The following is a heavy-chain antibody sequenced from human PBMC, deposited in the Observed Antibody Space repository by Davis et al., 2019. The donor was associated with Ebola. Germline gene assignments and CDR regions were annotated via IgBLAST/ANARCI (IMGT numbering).Heavy chain of an antibody. Sequence: SETLSLTCGVSGGSFSEYFWSWIRQPPEKGLEWIGEISHHNGYTNYNPSLRSRVAISVDSSKNQFSLKINSVTAADTATYYCARTTKTNIEDSGLGYNSFDYWGQGTLVTVSS. V-gene: IGHV4-34*01. CDR1: GGSFSEYF. D-gene: IGHD2/OR15-2a*01. CDR2: ISHHNGYT. J-gene: IGHJ4*02. CDR3: ARTTKTNIEDSGLGYNSFDY.